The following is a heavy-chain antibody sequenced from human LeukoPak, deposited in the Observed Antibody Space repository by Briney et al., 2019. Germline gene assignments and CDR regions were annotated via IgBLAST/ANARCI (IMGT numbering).Heavy chain of an antibody. V-gene: IGHV4-38-2*02. Sequence: SETLSLTCTVSGYSISSGYYWGWIRQPPGKGLEWIGSIYHSGSTYYNPSLKSRVTISVDTSKNQFSLKLSSVTAADTAVYYCARPNTANWFDPWGQGTLVTVSS. D-gene: IGHD5-18*01. J-gene: IGHJ5*02. CDR2: IYHSGST. CDR1: GYSISSGYY. CDR3: ARPNTANWFDP.